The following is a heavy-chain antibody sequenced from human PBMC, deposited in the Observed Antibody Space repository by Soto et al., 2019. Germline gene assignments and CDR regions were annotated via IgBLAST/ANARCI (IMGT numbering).Heavy chain of an antibody. D-gene: IGHD3-16*01. CDR1: GGTFSSYA. CDR3: ARHLGGNHYYYGMDV. CDR2: IIPIFGTA. J-gene: IGHJ6*02. V-gene: IGHV1-69*13. Sequence: SVNVSCKASGGTFSSYAISWVRQAPGQGLEWMGGIIPIFGTADYAQKFQGRVTITADDFTSTAYMELSSLRSEDTAVYYCARHLGGNHYYYGMDVWGQGTTVTSP.